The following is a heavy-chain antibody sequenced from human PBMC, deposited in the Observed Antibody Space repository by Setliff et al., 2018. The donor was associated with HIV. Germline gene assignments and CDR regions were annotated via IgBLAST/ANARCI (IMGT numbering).Heavy chain of an antibody. D-gene: IGHD3-22*01. CDR2: ISVYNGNT. J-gene: IGHJ6*02. CDR3: AREIGDYYDSSGYYPPTDYYYGMDV. CDR1: GYTFTSYD. V-gene: IGHV1-18*01. Sequence: ASVKVSCKASGYTFTSYDISWVRQAPGQGLEWMGWISVYNGNTNYAQKLQGRVTMTTDTSTSTAYMELRSLRSDDTAVYYCAREIGDYYDSSGYYPPTDYYYGMDVWGQGTTVTVSS.